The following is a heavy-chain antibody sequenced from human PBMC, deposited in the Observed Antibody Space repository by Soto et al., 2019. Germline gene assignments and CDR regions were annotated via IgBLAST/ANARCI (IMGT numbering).Heavy chain of an antibody. D-gene: IGHD3-10*01. Sequence: QVQLVESGGGVVQPGRSLRLSCAASGFTFSSYAMHWVRQAPGKGLEWVAVISYDGSNKYYADSVKGRFTISRDNSKNTLYLQMNSLRAEDTAVYYCAREVRRFGVIWSYGMDVWGQGTTVTFSS. CDR2: ISYDGSNK. CDR3: AREVRRFGVIWSYGMDV. J-gene: IGHJ6*02. V-gene: IGHV3-30-3*01. CDR1: GFTFSSYA.